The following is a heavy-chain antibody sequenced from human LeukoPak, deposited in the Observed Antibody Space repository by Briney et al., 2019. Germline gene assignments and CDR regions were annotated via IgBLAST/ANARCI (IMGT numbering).Heavy chain of an antibody. J-gene: IGHJ4*02. V-gene: IGHV3-9*01. CDR1: GFTFDDYA. CDR3: AKDTGPRSYRTQLDY. CDR2: ISWNSGSI. D-gene: IGHD1-26*01. Sequence: PGRSLRLSCAASGFTFDDYAMHWVRQAPGKGLEWVSGISWNSGSIGYADSVKGRSTISRDNAKNSLYLQMNSLRAEDTALYYCAKDTGPRSYRTQLDYWGQGTLVTVSS.